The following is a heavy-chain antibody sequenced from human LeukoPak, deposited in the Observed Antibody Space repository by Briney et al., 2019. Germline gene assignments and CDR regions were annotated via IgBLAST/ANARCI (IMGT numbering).Heavy chain of an antibody. Sequence: GGSLRLSCVASGFTFSTYSMNWVRQAPGKGLEWVSYISGTSNTIYYADSVKGRFTISRDNAKNSLYLQVNSLRVEDTATYYCARDLGSYSSGWYMGFDYWGQGTLVTVSS. V-gene: IGHV3-48*01. J-gene: IGHJ4*02. CDR1: GFTFSTYS. CDR3: ARDLGSYSSGWYMGFDY. D-gene: IGHD6-19*01. CDR2: ISGTSNTI.